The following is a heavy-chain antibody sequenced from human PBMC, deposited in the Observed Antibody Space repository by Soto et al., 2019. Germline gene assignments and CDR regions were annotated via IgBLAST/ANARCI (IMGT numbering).Heavy chain of an antibody. Sequence: SETLSLTCTVSSGSIRGYYWRWVRQPPGKGLEWIGNIYSSGSTNYNPSLKSRVTISVDTPKNQFSLEVTSVTAADTAVYYCASTAWYSSGRYYFDYWGQGILVTVAS. CDR2: IYSSGST. CDR1: SGSIRGYY. D-gene: IGHD6-19*01. CDR3: ASTAWYSSGRYYFDY. J-gene: IGHJ4*02. V-gene: IGHV4-59*01.